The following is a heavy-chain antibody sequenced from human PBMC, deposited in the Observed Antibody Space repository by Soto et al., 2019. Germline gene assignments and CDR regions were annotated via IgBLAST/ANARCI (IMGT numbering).Heavy chain of an antibody. V-gene: IGHV4-31*03. Sequence: QVQLQESGPGLVTPSQSLSLTCTVSGGSISSGAYYWRWIRQHPGRGLEWIGHISYSGKSDYNPSLESRVAISLDTPRNQFSLKLSSVTAADMAVYYCAASPNADFFDYWGPGALVTVSA. CDR1: GGSISSGAYY. J-gene: IGHJ4*02. CDR3: AASPNADFFDY. CDR2: ISYSGKS.